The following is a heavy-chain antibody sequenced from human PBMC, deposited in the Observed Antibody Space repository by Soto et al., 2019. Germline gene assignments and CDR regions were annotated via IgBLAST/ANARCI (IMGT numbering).Heavy chain of an antibody. J-gene: IGHJ3*02. CDR1: GYTFTSYD. Sequence: ASVKVSCKASGYTFTSYDINWVRQATGQGLEWMGWINPNSGNTGYAQKFQGRVTMTRNTSISTAYMELSSLRSEDTAVYYCARGLAQNDAFDIWGQGTMVTVSS. V-gene: IGHV1-8*01. CDR3: ARGLAQNDAFDI. CDR2: INPNSGNT.